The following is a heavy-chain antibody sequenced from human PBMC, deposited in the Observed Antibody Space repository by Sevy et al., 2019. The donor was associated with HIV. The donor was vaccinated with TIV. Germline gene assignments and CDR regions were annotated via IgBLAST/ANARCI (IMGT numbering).Heavy chain of an antibody. D-gene: IGHD6-19*01. CDR3: ARGWYSSGWDAWYFDY. CDR1: GFTFSSYA. J-gene: IGHJ4*02. CDR2: ISYDGSNK. Sequence: GGSLRLSCAASGFTFSSYAMYWVRQAPGKGLEWVAVISYDGSNKYYADSVKGRFTISRDNSKNTLYLQMNSLRAEDTAVYYCARGWYSSGWDAWYFDYWGQGTLVTVSS. V-gene: IGHV3-30-3*01.